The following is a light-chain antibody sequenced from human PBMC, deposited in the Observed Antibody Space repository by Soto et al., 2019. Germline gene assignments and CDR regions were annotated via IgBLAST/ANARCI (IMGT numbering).Light chain of an antibody. CDR1: SSNIGSNY. J-gene: IGLJ1*01. Sequence: QSVLTQPPSASGTPGQRVTISCSGSSSNIGSNYVYWYQQLPGTAPKLLISRNNQRPSGVPDRSSGSKSGTSASLAISGLLSEDEADYYCAAWDDSLSGYVFGTGTKVTVL. CDR3: AAWDDSLSGYV. CDR2: RNN. V-gene: IGLV1-47*01.